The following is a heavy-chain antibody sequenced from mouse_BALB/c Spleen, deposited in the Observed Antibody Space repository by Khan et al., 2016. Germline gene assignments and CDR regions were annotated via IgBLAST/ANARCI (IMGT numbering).Heavy chain of an antibody. CDR1: GFSLTSYG. V-gene: IGHV2-6*02. J-gene: IGHJ3*01. CDR2: IRSDGST. CDR3: ARNERGGFLDY. Sequence: QVQLKESGPGLVAPSQSLSITCTVSGFSLTSYGVHWVRQPPGKGLEWLVVIRSDGSTTNNTALKSRLNISKDNSKSPAFLKMNSLQTEDSAMYYCARNERGGFLDYWGQGTLVTVSA.